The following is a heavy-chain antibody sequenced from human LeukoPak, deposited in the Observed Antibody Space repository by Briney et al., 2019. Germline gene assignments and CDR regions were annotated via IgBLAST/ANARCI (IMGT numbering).Heavy chain of an antibody. CDR2: ISSSSSYI. CDR1: GFTFSSYS. J-gene: IGHJ4*02. Sequence: GGSLRLSCAASGFTFSSYSMNWVRQAPGKGLEWVSSISSSSSYIYYADSVKGRFTISRDNAKNSLYLQMNSLRAEDTAVYYCARDQQIHYDILTGYYAYFDYWGQGTLVTVSS. CDR3: ARDQQIHYDILTGYYAYFDY. D-gene: IGHD3-9*01. V-gene: IGHV3-21*01.